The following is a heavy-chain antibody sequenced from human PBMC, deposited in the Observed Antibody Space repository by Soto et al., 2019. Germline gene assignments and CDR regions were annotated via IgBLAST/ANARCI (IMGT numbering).Heavy chain of an antibody. Sequence: SETLSLTCPVSGGSIRGYYLSWIRQPPGEGLEWIGYIYNTGSTVYNPSFKSRVTISVDTSKNQFSLKLNSVTAADTAVYYCARDLWGYCGTDCYPLDVWGQGTTVTVSS. CDR2: IYNTGST. V-gene: IGHV4-59*01. D-gene: IGHD2-21*02. CDR1: GGSIRGYY. J-gene: IGHJ6*02. CDR3: ARDLWGYCGTDCYPLDV.